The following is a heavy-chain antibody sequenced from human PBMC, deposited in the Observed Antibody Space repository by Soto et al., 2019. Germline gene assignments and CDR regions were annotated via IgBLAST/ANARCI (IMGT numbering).Heavy chain of an antibody. D-gene: IGHD3-3*01. Sequence: ASVKVSCKASGGTFSSYAISWVRQAPGQGLEWMGGIIPIFGTANYAQKFQGRVTITADESTSTAYMELSSLRSEDTAVYYCARVFTIFGVASDAFDIWGQGTMVTVSS. V-gene: IGHV1-69*13. CDR3: ARVFTIFGVASDAFDI. CDR2: IIPIFGTA. CDR1: GGTFSSYA. J-gene: IGHJ3*02.